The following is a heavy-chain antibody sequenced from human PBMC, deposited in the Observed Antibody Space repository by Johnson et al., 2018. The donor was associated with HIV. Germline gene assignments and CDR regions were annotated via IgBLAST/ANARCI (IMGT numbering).Heavy chain of an antibody. CDR2: IKQDGSEK. V-gene: IGHV3-7*05. Sequence: MQLVESGGGVVQPGRSLRLSCAASGFTFSSYWMSWVRQAPGKGLEWVTNIKQDGSEKYYVDSVKGRFTVSRDNAKTSLYLQMNSLRVEDTALYYCARDRARWSSGWYNDAFDIWGQGTRVTVSS. D-gene: IGHD6-19*01. CDR3: ARDRARWSSGWYNDAFDI. J-gene: IGHJ3*02. CDR1: GFTFSSYW.